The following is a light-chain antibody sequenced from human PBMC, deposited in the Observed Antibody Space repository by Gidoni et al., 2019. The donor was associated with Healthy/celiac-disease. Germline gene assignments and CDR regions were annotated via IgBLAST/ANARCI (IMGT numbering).Light chain of an antibody. CDR3: SSYAGTYSPFV. Sequence: QSALTQPPSASGSPGQSVTISCTGTSSDVGRYDYVSWFQQQPGKAPKRLIYEVSKRPSWVPDRFSGSKSGKTASLTVAGLQAEDEAEYHCSSYAGTYSPFVFGTGTSVTV. CDR1: SSDVGRYDY. J-gene: IGLJ1*01. V-gene: IGLV2-8*01. CDR2: EVS.